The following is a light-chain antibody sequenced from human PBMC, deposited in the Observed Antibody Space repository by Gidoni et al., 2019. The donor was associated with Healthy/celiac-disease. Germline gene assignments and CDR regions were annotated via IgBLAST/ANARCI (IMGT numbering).Light chain of an antibody. Sequence: QSALTQPASVSGSPGQPITIACTGTSSDVGGYNYVSWYQQHPGKAPKLMLYDVSNRPSGVSNRFSGSKSGNTASLTICGLQAEDEADYYCSSYTSSSTLVFGGGTKLTVL. J-gene: IGLJ2*01. CDR2: DVS. V-gene: IGLV2-14*03. CDR1: SSDVGGYNY. CDR3: SSYTSSSTLV.